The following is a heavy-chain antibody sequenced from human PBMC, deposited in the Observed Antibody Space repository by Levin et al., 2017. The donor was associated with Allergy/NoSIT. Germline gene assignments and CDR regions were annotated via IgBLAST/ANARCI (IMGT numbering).Heavy chain of an antibody. CDR3: AKDLRDYDFWSGSYYYGMDV. V-gene: IGHV3-30*18. CDR2: ISYDGFDK. D-gene: IGHD3-3*01. J-gene: IGHJ6*02. CDR1: GFTFSYYG. Sequence: GGSLRLSCAASGFTFSYYGMHWVRQAPGKGLEWVAVISYDGFDKYYAHSVKGRFTISRDNSKNTLYLQMNSLRPEDTAVYSCAKDLRDYDFWSGSYYYGMDVWGQGTTVTVSS.